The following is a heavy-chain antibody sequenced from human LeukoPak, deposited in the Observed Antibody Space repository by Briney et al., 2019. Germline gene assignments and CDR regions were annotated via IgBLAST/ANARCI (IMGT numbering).Heavy chain of an antibody. CDR1: GYTFTAYY. Sequence: ASVKVSCKASGYTFTAYYMHWVRQAPGQGLEWMGWVNPNSGGTNYAQKFQGWVTMTRDTSISTAYMELSRLRSDDTAVYYCARGSLGYFDWLELFDYWGQGTLVTVSS. J-gene: IGHJ4*02. V-gene: IGHV1-2*04. CDR2: VNPNSGGT. D-gene: IGHD3-9*01. CDR3: ARGSLGYFDWLELFDY.